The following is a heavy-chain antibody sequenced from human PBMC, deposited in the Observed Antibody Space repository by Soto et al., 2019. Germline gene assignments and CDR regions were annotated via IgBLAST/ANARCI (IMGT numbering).Heavy chain of an antibody. D-gene: IGHD2-2*01. CDR1: GASISSRDYY. CDR2: IDYNGVT. CDR3: GRVMIGTSRHTDSDY. J-gene: IGHJ4*02. V-gene: IGHV4-39*01. Sequence: SETLSLTCSVSGASISSRDYYWGWIRQTPGKGLEWIGNIDYNGVTYYNPSLKSRVTVSKDTSKNQFSLKVAPVTAADTAIYYCGRVMIGTSRHTDSDYWGQGTQVTV.